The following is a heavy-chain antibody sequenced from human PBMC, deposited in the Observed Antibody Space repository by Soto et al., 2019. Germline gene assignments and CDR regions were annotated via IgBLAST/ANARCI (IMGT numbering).Heavy chain of an antibody. J-gene: IGHJ6*02. CDR3: AKDRRPNYYYGMDV. Sequence: QVQLVESGGGVVQPGRSLRLSCAASGFTFSSYGMHWVRQAPGKGLEWVAVISYDGSNKYYADSVKGRFTISRDNSKNTLYLQMNSTRAEDTAVYYCAKDRRPNYYYGMDVWGQGTTVTVSS. CDR2: ISYDGSNK. D-gene: IGHD6-25*01. V-gene: IGHV3-30*18. CDR1: GFTFSSYG.